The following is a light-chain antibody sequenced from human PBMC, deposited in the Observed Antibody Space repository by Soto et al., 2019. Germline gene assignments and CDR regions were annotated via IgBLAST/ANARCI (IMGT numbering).Light chain of an antibody. CDR1: SSDVGAYNF. V-gene: IGLV2-14*03. J-gene: IGLJ2*01. CDR2: DVT. CDR3: SSYTTRNALV. Sequence: QSVLTQPASVSGSPGQSITISCTGTSSDVGAYNFVSWYQQHPGKAPKLMIYDVTNRPSGVSSRFSGSKSGNTASLATSGLQAEDEADYYASSYTTRNALVFGGGTKLTVL.